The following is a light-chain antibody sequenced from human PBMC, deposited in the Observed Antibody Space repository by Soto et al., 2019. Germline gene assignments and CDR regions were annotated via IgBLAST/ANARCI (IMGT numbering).Light chain of an antibody. J-gene: IGLJ3*02. CDR1: SSDVGGYNY. V-gene: IGLV2-14*01. CDR3: SSYTSSSTPP. Sequence: QSALTQPASVSGSPGQSITISCTGTSSDVGGYNYVSWYQQHLGKAPKLMIYDVSNRPSGVSNRFSGSKSGNTASLTISGLQAEDEADYYCSSYTSSSTPPFGGGTKLTVL. CDR2: DVS.